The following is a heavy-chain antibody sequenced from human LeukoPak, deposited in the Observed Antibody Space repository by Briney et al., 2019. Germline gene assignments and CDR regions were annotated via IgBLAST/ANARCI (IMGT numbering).Heavy chain of an antibody. J-gene: IGHJ4*02. Sequence: SETLSLTCSVSGGSISSSSYYWGWIRQPPGKGLEWIGSIYYSGSTYYNPSLKSRVTISVDTSKNQFSLKLSSVTAADTAVYCCASIAAAGSDGACDYWGQGTLVTVSS. CDR2: IYYSGST. CDR1: GGSISSSSYY. CDR3: ASIAAAGSDGACDY. D-gene: IGHD6-13*01. V-gene: IGHV4-39*01.